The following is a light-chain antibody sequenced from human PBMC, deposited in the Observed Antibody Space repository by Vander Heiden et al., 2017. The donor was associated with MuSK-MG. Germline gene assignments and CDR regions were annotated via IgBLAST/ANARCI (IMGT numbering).Light chain of an antibody. V-gene: IGKV3-11*01. CDR3: HQGHKWPLT. CDR1: QNVKQN. Sequence: EILMTQSPSTLSSSAGERVTLTCRASQNVKQNLDWYHQKPGQAPRPLIYDTSRRHRGVPARFSGSGSGTDFTLTISSLEAEDFAIYFCHQGHKWPLTFGRGTKVDIK. J-gene: IGKJ4*01. CDR2: DTS.